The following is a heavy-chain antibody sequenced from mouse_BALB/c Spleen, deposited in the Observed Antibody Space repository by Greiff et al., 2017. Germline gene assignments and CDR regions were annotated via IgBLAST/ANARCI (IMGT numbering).Heavy chain of an antibody. J-gene: IGHJ3*01. CDR3: ARHGYTGAWFAY. Sequence: SGAELVRPGALVKLSCKASGFNIKDYYMHWVKQRPEQGLEWIGWIDPENGNTIYDPKFQGKASITADTSSNTAYLQLSSLTSEDTAVYYCARHGYTGAWFAYWGQGTLVTVSA. V-gene: IGHV14-1*02. CDR1: GFNIKDYY. CDR2: IDPENGNT. D-gene: IGHD2-2*01.